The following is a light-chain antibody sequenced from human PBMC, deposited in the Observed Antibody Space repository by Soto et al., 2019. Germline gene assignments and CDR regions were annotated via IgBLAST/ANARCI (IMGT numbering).Light chain of an antibody. V-gene: IGKV3-11*01. Sequence: IVLTQSPCTLSLSTGERATLSCWASQSVSRYLAWYQQKPGQAPRLLIYDASNRATGIPARFSGSGSGTDFTLTISRLEPEDFALYYCQQRSNWLSITFGQGTRLEIK. J-gene: IGKJ5*01. CDR3: QQRSNWLSIT. CDR1: QSVSRY. CDR2: DAS.